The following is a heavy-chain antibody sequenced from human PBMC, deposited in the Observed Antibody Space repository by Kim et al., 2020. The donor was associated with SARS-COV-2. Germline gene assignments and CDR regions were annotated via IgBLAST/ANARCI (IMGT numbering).Heavy chain of an antibody. CDR2: IYYSGST. J-gene: IGHJ4*02. CDR1: GGSISSSSYY. CDR3: ARVFGGIIDY. Sequence: SETLSLTCTVSGGSISSSSYYWGWIRQPPGKGLEWIGSIYYSGSTYYNPSLKSRVTISVDTSKNQFSLKLSSVTAADTAVYYCARVFGGIIDYWGQGTLVTVSS. D-gene: IGHD2-15*01. V-gene: IGHV4-39*07.